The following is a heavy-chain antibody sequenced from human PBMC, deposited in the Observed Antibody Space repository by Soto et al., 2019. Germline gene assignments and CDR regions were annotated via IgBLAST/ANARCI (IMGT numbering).Heavy chain of an antibody. CDR1: GFTFSRYS. V-gene: IGHV3-21*01. Sequence: EVQLVESGGGLVNPGGSLRLSCAVSGFTFSRYSMNWVRQAPGKGLEWVSSISSSSSYINFADSVKGRFTISRDNAKNSLYLQMNSLRAADTAVYYCARGGRFLEWFNDYWGQGTLVTVSS. CDR2: ISSSSSYI. CDR3: ARGGRFLEWFNDY. J-gene: IGHJ4*02. D-gene: IGHD3-3*01.